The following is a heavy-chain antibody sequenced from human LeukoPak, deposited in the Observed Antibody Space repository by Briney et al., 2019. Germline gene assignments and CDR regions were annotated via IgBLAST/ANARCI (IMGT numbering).Heavy chain of an antibody. Sequence: KSSETLSLTCTGSGGSISSYYWSWIRQPPGKGLEWIGYIYYSGSTNYNPSLKSRVTISVDTSKNQFSLKLSSVTAADTAVYYCARPYYGGKENWYFDLWGRGTLVTVSS. V-gene: IGHV4-59*08. CDR3: ARPYYGGKENWYFDL. CDR1: GGSISSYY. D-gene: IGHD4-23*01. CDR2: IYYSGST. J-gene: IGHJ2*01.